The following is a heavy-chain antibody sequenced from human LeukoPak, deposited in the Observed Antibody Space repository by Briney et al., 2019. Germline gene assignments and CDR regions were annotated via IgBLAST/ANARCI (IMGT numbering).Heavy chain of an antibody. CDR2: IYYSGST. J-gene: IGHJ4*02. Sequence: SGTLSLTCTVSGGSISSGGYYWSWIRQHPGKGLEWIGYIYYSGSTYYNPSLKSRVTISVDTSKNQFSLKLSSVTAADTAVYYCARGPVADSFDYWGQGTLVTVSS. V-gene: IGHV4-31*03. D-gene: IGHD6-19*01. CDR1: GGSISSGGYY. CDR3: ARGPVADSFDY.